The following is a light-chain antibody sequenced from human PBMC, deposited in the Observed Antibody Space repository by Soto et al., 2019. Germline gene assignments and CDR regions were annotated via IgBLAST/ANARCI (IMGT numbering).Light chain of an antibody. J-gene: IGKJ5*01. Sequence: EIVMTQSPVTLSVSPGERATLSCWASHSVTTHLAWFQQRPGQTPRLLIYDASTRAPGIPARFSGRGSGADFTLTISSLEPEDFAVYYCQQRSDSITFGQGTRLEIK. CDR3: QQRSDSIT. CDR1: HSVTTH. V-gene: IGKV3-11*01. CDR2: DAS.